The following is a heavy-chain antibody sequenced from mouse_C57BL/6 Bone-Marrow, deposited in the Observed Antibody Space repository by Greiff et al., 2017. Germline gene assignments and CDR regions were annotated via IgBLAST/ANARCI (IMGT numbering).Heavy chain of an antibody. CDR1: GFTFSDYG. V-gene: IGHV5-17*01. CDR3: ARSYYSNPAWFAY. D-gene: IGHD2-5*01. CDR2: ISSGSSTI. Sequence: DVHLVESGGGLVKPGGSLKLSCAASGFTFSDYGMHWVRQAPEKGLEWVAYISSGSSTIYYADTVKGRFTISRDNAKNTLFLQMTSLRSEDTAMYYCARSYYSNPAWFAYWGQGTLVTVSA. J-gene: IGHJ3*01.